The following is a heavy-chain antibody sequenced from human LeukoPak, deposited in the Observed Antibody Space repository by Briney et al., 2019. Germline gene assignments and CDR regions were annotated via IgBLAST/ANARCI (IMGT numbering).Heavy chain of an antibody. CDR1: GYTLTELS. J-gene: IGHJ3*02. CDR2: FDPEDGET. Sequence: GASVKVSCKVSGYTLTELSMHWVRQAPGKGLEWMGGFDPEDGETIYAQKFQGRVTLTEDTSTDTAYMELRSLRSDDTAVYYCARDRRGGYYYQEAFDIWGQGTMVTVSS. CDR3: ARDRRGGYYYQEAFDI. V-gene: IGHV1-24*01. D-gene: IGHD3-22*01.